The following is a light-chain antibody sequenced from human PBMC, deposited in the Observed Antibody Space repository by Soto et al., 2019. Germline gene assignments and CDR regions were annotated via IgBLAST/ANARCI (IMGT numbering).Light chain of an antibody. CDR1: SSNIGSNT. V-gene: IGLV1-44*01. Sequence: QSVLTQPPSASGTPGQRVTISCSGSSSNIGSNTVNWYQQLPGTAPKLLIYSSNQRPSGVPDRFSGSKSGTSASLAISRLQSEDEADYFCATGDDSLNGPVFGGGTKLTVL. CDR3: ATGDDSLNGPV. CDR2: SSN. J-gene: IGLJ3*02.